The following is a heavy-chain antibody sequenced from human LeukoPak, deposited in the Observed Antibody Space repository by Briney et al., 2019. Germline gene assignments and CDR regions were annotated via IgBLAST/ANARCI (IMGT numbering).Heavy chain of an antibody. CDR2: IYAGGNT. CDR3: ARGQTDLLRNYFDY. Sequence: GGSLRLSCAASGFMVGHKYMSWVRQAPGKGLEWLSIIYAGGNTYSTDSVKGRFTISRDNSRNTVYHQMNNLRDDDTAVYYCARGQTDLLRNYFDYWGPGTPVTVSS. CDR1: GFMVGHKY. V-gene: IGHV3-66*01. J-gene: IGHJ4*02.